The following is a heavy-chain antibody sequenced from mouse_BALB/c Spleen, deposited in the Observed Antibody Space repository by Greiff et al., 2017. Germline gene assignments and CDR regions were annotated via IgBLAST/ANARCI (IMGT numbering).Heavy chain of an antibody. J-gene: IGHJ3*01. CDR2: ISSGGST. Sequence: DVHLVESGGGLVKPGGSLKLSSAASGFTFSSYAMSWVRQTPEKRLEWVASISSGGSTYYPDSVKGRFTISRDNARNILYLQMSSLRSEDTAMYYCARGSSFAYWGQGTLVTVSA. CDR1: GFTFSSYA. V-gene: IGHV5-6-5*01. CDR3: ARGSSFAY.